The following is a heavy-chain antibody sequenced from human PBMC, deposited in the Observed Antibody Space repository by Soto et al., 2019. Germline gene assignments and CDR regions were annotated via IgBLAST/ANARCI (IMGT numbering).Heavy chain of an antibody. CDR1: AYTFSNYY. J-gene: IGHJ6*02. D-gene: IGHD3-22*01. Sequence: ASVKVSCKASAYTFSNYYIHWMRQAPGQGPEWMGVVKPRSGTTTYAQKFQDRVTISRDTSTTTVYMELSSLRSDDTAVYYCARELWPEVVANVGYSGLDVWGQGTTVTVSS. V-gene: IGHV1-46*01. CDR2: VKPRSGTT. CDR3: ARELWPEVVANVGYSGLDV.